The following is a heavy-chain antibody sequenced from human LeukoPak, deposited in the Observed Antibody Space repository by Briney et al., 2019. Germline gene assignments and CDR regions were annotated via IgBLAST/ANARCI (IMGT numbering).Heavy chain of an antibody. J-gene: IGHJ4*02. D-gene: IGHD5-18*01. CDR1: GYTYTRYG. CDR2: IIPIFGTA. CDR3: ASDGYSYGSNMYYFDY. Sequence: ASVKVSCKTSGYTYTRYGISWVRQAPGQGLEWMGGIIPIFGTANYAQKFQGRVTITADESTSTAYMELSSLRSEDTAVYYCASDGYSYGSNMYYFDYWGQGTLVTVSS. V-gene: IGHV1-69*13.